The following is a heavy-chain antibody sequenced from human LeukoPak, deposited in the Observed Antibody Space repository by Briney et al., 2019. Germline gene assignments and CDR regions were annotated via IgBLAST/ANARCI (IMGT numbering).Heavy chain of an antibody. Sequence: GGSLRLSCAASGFTFRNAWMSWVRQAPGKGREWGGRIKSKTDGGTTDYAAPVKGRFTISRDDSKNTLYLQMNSLKTEDTAVYYCTTEESYYDSSGSPHYWGQGTLVTVSS. CDR1: GFTFRNAW. CDR2: IKSKTDGGTT. V-gene: IGHV3-15*01. J-gene: IGHJ4*02. CDR3: TTEESYYDSSGSPHY. D-gene: IGHD3-22*01.